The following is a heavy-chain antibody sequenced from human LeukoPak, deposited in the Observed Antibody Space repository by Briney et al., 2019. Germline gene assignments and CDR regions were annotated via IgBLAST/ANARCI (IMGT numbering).Heavy chain of an antibody. Sequence: EASVKVSCKASGYTFTSYGISWVRQAPGQGLEWMGWISAYNGNTNYAQKLQGRVTMTTDTSTSTAYMELRSLRSDDTAVYYCARTRNPGSGWYLMGYWGQGTLVTVSS. CDR3: ARTRNPGSGWYLMGY. D-gene: IGHD6-19*01. CDR1: GYTFTSYG. CDR2: ISAYNGNT. V-gene: IGHV1-18*01. J-gene: IGHJ4*02.